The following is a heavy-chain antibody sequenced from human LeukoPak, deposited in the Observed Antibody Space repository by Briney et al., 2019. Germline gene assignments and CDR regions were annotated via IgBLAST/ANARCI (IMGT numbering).Heavy chain of an antibody. CDR3: ARDLVRGVMVY. J-gene: IGHJ4*02. CDR2: IYHSGST. Sequence: SETLSLTCAVSGGSISSSNWWSRVRQPPGKGLEWIGEIYHSGSTNYNPSLKSRVTISVDKSKNQFSLELSSVTAADTAVYYCARDLVRGVMVYWGQGTLVTVSS. CDR1: GGSISSSNW. V-gene: IGHV4-4*02. D-gene: IGHD3-10*02.